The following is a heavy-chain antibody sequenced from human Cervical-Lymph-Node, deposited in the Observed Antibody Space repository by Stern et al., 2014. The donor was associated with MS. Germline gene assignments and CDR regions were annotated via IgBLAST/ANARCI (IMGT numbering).Heavy chain of an antibody. V-gene: IGHV3-7*01. CDR2: IKQDGSEK. CDR1: GSYY. D-gene: IGHD4-23*01. J-gene: IGHJ4*02. Sequence: GSYYMSWVRQAPGKGLEWVANIKQDGSEKYFVGSVKGRFTISRDNAKNSLYLQMDSLRAEDTAVYYCATISSGNFYRDWGQGTLVTVSS. CDR3: ATISSGNFYRD.